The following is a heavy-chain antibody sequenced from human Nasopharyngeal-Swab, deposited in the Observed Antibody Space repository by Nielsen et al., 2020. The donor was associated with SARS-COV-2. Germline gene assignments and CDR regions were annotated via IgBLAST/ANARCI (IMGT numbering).Heavy chain of an antibody. V-gene: IGHV1-18*04. CDR1: GYTFTSYG. J-gene: IGHJ6*02. CDR3: ARVDCSSTSCYLLLGMDV. CDR2: ISAYNGNT. D-gene: IGHD2-2*01. Sequence: ASVKVSCKASGYTFTSYGISWVRQAPGQGLEWMGWISAYNGNTNYAQKLQGRVTMTTDTSTSTAYMELRSLRSDDTAVYYCARVDCSSTSCYLLLGMDVWGQGTTVTVSS.